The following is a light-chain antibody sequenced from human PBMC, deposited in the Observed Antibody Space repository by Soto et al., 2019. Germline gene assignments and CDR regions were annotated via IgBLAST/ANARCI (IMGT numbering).Light chain of an antibody. CDR3: QQYGSSST. CDR1: QSVSSSY. V-gene: IGKV3-20*01. CDR2: GAS. J-gene: IGKJ5*01. Sequence: PGTLSLSPGERATLSGRASQSVSSSYLAWYQQKPGQAPRLLIYGASSRPTGIPDRFSGSGSGTDFTLTISRLEPEDFAVYYCQQYGSSSTFGQGTRLEIK.